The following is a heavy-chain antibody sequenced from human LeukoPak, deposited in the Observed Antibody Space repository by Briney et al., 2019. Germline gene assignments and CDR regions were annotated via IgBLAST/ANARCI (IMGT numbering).Heavy chain of an antibody. D-gene: IGHD3-10*01. V-gene: IGHV1-69*04. CDR3: ARDRLPWFGELLPNDY. Sequence: SVKVSCEASGGTFSSYAISWVRQAPGQGLEWMGRIIPILGIANYAQKFQGRVTITADKSTSTAYMELSSLRSEDTAVYYCARDRLPWFGELLPNDYWGQGTLVTVSS. J-gene: IGHJ4*02. CDR2: IIPILGIA. CDR1: GGTFSSYA.